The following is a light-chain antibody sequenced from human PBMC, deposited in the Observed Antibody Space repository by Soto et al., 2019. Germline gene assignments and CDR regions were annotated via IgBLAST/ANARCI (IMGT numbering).Light chain of an antibody. V-gene: IGLV2-14*03. Sequence: QSALTQPASVSGSPGQSIAISCTGTSSDIGGYNYVSWYQQHPGKAPKLIIYDVNNRPAGVSNRFSGSKSGDTAFLTISGLQAEDEADYYCSSYTASSTQVFGGGTKVTVL. CDR1: SSDIGGYNY. J-gene: IGLJ2*01. CDR2: DVN. CDR3: SSYTASSTQV.